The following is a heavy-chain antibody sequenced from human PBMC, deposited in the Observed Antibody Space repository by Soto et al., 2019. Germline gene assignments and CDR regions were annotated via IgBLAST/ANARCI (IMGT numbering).Heavy chain of an antibody. CDR2: IYYSGST. Sequence: QLQLQESGPGLVKPSETLSLTCTVSGGSISSSSYYWGWIRQPPGKGLEWIGSIYYSGSTYYNPSLKSRVTISVDTSKNQFSLKLSSVTAADTAVYYCARREAVAGLLDYWGQGTLVTVSS. CDR3: ARREAVAGLLDY. D-gene: IGHD6-19*01. V-gene: IGHV4-39*01. J-gene: IGHJ4*02. CDR1: GGSISSSSYY.